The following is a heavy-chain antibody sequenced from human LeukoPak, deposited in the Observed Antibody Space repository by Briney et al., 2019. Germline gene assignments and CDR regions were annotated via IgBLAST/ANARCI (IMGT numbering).Heavy chain of an antibody. J-gene: IGHJ3*02. D-gene: IGHD2-21*02. CDR1: GFSVFKTY. CDR3: VRHLSGECGRDCYSPDAYGI. Sequence: PGGSLRLSCAASGFSVFKTYMSWVRQAPGKGPEWVSVIYIDGRTYFGDSVKGRFTLSRDYSQNTMYLQMDSLRAEDTAVYYCVRHLSGECGRDCYSPDAYGIWGHGTMVTVS. CDR2: IYIDGRT. V-gene: IGHV3-53*01.